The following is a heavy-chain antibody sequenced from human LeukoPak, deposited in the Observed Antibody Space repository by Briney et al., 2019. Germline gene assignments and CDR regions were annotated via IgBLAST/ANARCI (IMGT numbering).Heavy chain of an antibody. J-gene: IGHJ4*02. CDR1: GYSISSGYY. V-gene: IGHV4-38-2*02. CDR3: ARAYSGSSGVFDY. D-gene: IGHD3-10*01. Sequence: HSETLSLTCTVSGYSISSGYYWGWLRQPPGKGPEGLGSIYHNGNTYYNPSLKSRVTMSVDTSRNHFSLKLSSVTAADTAVYYCARAYSGSSGVFDYWGQGTLVTVSS. CDR2: IYHNGNT.